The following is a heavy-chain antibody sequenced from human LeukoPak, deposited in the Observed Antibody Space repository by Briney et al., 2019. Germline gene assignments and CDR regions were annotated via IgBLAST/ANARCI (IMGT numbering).Heavy chain of an antibody. CDR2: IYSGGST. D-gene: IGHD3-22*01. CDR1: GFTVSSNY. J-gene: IGHJ4*02. Sequence: GGSLRLSCAASGFTVSSNYMSWVRQAPGKGLEWVSVIYSGGSTYYADSVKGRFTFSRDNSKNTLYLQMNSLRAEDTAVYYCARRIDYYDSSGFSYYFDYWGQGTLVTVSS. V-gene: IGHV3-53*01. CDR3: ARRIDYYDSSGFSYYFDY.